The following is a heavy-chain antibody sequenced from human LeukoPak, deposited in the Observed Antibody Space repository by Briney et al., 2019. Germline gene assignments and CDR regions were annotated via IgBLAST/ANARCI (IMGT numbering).Heavy chain of an antibody. CDR2: IYYRGNA. CDR1: GGSISSSNYY. D-gene: IGHD1-14*01. CDR3: ARVQGVTSSYMDV. J-gene: IGHJ6*03. Sequence: SETLSLTCTVSGGSISSSNYYWAWIRQPPGQGLEWIGSIYYRGNAYYNPSLKSRVTISVDTSKNQFSLKLSSVTAADTAVYYCARVQGVTSSYMDVWGKGTTVTVSS. V-gene: IGHV4-39*07.